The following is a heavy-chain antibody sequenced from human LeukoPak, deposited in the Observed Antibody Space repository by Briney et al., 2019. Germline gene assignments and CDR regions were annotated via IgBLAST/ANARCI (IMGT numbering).Heavy chain of an antibody. CDR3: ARDKTRGLGYSYSKSGNYFDY. CDR1: SGSISTSNYY. D-gene: IGHD5-18*01. Sequence: SETLSLTCTVSSGSISTSNYYWGWVRQPPGKALEWIGNIFYSGSTYYSPSLKSRVTISLDTSRNQFSLKLNSVTAADTAVYSCARDKTRGLGYSYSKSGNYFDYWGQGTLVTVSS. CDR2: IFYSGST. V-gene: IGHV4-39*07. J-gene: IGHJ4*02.